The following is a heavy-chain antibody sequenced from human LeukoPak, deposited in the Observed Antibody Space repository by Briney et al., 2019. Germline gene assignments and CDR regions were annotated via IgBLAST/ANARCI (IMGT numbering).Heavy chain of an antibody. V-gene: IGHV4-34*01. D-gene: IGHD1/OR15-1a*01. J-gene: IGHJ6*02. Sequence: SETLSLTCTVSGGSISSYYWSWIRQPAGKGLEWIGEINHSGSTNYNPSLKSRVTISVDTSKNQFSLKLSSVTAADTAVYYCAGRTGYYYYYYGMDVWGQGTTVTVSS. CDR2: INHSGST. CDR1: GGSISSYY. CDR3: AGRTGYYYYYYGMDV.